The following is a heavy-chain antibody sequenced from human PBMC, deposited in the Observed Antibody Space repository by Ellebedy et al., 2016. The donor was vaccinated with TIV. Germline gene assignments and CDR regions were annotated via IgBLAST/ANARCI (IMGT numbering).Heavy chain of an antibody. CDR2: IYYSGST. Sequence: SETLSLTCTVSGGSISNYYWSWIRQPPGRGLECIGYIYYSGSTNYNPSLKSRVTMSVDTSKNQFSLKLSSVTAADTAVYYCASDYYGSGSYQYYYYYGMDVWGQGTTVTVSS. J-gene: IGHJ6*02. CDR1: GGSISNYY. CDR3: ASDYYGSGSYQYYYYYGMDV. D-gene: IGHD3-10*01. V-gene: IGHV4-59*08.